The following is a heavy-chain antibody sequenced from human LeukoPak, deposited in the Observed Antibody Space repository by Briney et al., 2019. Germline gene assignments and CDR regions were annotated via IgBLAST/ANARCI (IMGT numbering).Heavy chain of an antibody. Sequence: GASVKVSCKASGGTFSSYAISWVRQAPGQGLEWMGRIIPILGIANYAQKFQGRVTITADKSTSTAYMELSSLRSEDTAVYYCASLSGSYSPYYFDYWGQGTLVTVSS. J-gene: IGHJ4*02. D-gene: IGHD1-26*01. CDR1: GGTFSSYA. CDR3: ASLSGSYSPYYFDY. CDR2: IIPILGIA. V-gene: IGHV1-69*04.